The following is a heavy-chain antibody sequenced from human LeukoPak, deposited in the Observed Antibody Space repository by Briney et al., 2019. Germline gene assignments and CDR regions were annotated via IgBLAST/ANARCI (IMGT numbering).Heavy chain of an antibody. CDR2: INPRGAST. J-gene: IGHJ5*02. V-gene: IGHV1-46*01. CDR3: ARDSLRTAIAMAGGNWFDP. CDR1: GYTFTGYH. Sequence: ASVKVSCKASGYTFTGYHMHWVRQAPGQGLEWMGIINPRGASTTYAEKFQGTVTMTRDTSTSTVYMELSSLRSDDTAVYYCARDSLRTAIAMAGGNWFDPWGQGTLVTVSS. D-gene: IGHD6-19*01.